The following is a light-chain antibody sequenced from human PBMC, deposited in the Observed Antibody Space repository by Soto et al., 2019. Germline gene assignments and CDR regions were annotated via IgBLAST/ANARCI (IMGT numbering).Light chain of an antibody. J-gene: IGKJ1*01. V-gene: IGKV1-17*01. CDR2: AAS. Sequence: DIQMTQSPSSLSASVGDRVTITCRASQDIRNDLGWYQQEPGRAPKRLIYAASTLQSGVPSRFSGSGSGTEFPLTIHSLQPGDFATYYCLQHNTYPRTFGQGTKVEIK. CDR1: QDIRND. CDR3: LQHNTYPRT.